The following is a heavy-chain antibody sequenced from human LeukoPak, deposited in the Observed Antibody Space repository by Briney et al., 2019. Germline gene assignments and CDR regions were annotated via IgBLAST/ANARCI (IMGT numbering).Heavy chain of an antibody. Sequence: SETLSLTCTVSGGSISSGSYYWSWIRQPAGKGLEWIGRIYTSGSTNYNPSLKSRVTISVDTSKNQFSLKLSSVTAADTAVYYCARGAAVAGTVDYWGQGTLVTVSS. CDR3: ARGAAVAGTVDY. CDR2: IYTSGST. D-gene: IGHD6-19*01. V-gene: IGHV4-61*02. CDR1: GGSISSGSYY. J-gene: IGHJ4*02.